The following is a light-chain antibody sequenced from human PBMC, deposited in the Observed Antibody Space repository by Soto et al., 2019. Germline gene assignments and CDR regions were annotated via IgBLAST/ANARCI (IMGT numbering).Light chain of an antibody. V-gene: IGLV2-14*01. CDR3: TSYTSSNTYV. J-gene: IGLJ1*01. CDR2: DVS. Sequence: QSLLTQPASLSGAPGQSITISCPGTSSDVGGYNYVSWYQQHPGKAPKLMIYDVSNRPSGISNRFSGSKSGITASLTISGLLPEDEADYYCTSYTSSNTYVFGTGTKVTVL. CDR1: SSDVGGYNY.